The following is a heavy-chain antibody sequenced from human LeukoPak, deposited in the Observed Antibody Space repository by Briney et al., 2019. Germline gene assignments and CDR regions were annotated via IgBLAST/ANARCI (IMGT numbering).Heavy chain of an antibody. D-gene: IGHD3-10*01. V-gene: IGHV1-18*01. J-gene: IGHJ3*02. CDR3: ARVVHDAFDI. CDR2: ISAYNGNT. CDR1: GYTFTSYG. Sequence: ATVTVSCKASGYTFTSYGISWVRQAPGQGGEWMGWISAYNGNTNYAQKLQGRVTMTTDTSTSTAYMELRSLRSDDTAVYYCARVVHDAFDIWGQGTMVTVSS.